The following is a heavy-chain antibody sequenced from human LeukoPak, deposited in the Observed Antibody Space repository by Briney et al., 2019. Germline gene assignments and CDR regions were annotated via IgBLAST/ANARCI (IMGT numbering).Heavy chain of an antibody. CDR2: IKQDGSEK. Sequence: GASLRLSCAASGFTFSSYGMSWVRQAPGKGLEWMANIKQDGSEKYYEDPVKGGFTISRDNAKNSLYLQRNGLSAEVTAVYYWARHYDILTSAPSYYVGMDVWSQGTTVTVSS. CDR1: GFTFSSYG. V-gene: IGHV3-7*01. CDR3: ARHYDILTSAPSYYVGMDV. J-gene: IGHJ6*02. D-gene: IGHD3-9*01.